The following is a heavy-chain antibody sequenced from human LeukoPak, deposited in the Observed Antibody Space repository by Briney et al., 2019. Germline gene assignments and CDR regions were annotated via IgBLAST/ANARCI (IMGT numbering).Heavy chain of an antibody. Sequence: GGSLRLSCAASGFTFSSYAMSWVRQAPGKGLEWVSAISGSGGSTYYADSVKGRFTISRDNSKNTLYLQMNSLRAEDAAVYYCAKDQLVANPTSSSSSRGFDYWGQGTLVTVSS. CDR3: AKDQLVANPTSSSSSRGFDY. V-gene: IGHV3-23*01. D-gene: IGHD6-6*01. CDR1: GFTFSSYA. J-gene: IGHJ4*02. CDR2: ISGSGGST.